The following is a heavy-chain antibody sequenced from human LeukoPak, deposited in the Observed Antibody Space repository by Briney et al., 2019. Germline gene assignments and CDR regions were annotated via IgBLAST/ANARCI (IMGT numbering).Heavy chain of an antibody. D-gene: IGHD3-22*01. CDR2: IYYSGST. CDR3: ARAPLHYYDSSGYYVDYFDY. CDR1: AGSIVTISYY. V-gene: IGHV4-39*07. Sequence: SETLSLTCTVSAGSIVTISYYWGWIRQPPGKGLEWIGSIYYSGSTYYNPSLKSRVTISVDTSKNQFSLKLSSVTAADTAVYYCARAPLHYYDSSGYYVDYFDYWGQGTLVTVSS. J-gene: IGHJ4*02.